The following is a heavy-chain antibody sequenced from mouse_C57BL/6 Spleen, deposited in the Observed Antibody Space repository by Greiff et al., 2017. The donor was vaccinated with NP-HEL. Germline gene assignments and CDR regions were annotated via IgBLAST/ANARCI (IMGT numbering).Heavy chain of an antibody. V-gene: IGHV3-6*01. CDR1: GYSITSGYY. CDR3: ARGPPDAMDY. Sequence: DVQLQESGPGLVKPSQSLSLTCSVTGYSITSGYYWNWIRQFPGNKLEWMGYISYDGSNNYNPSLKNRISITRDTSKNQFFLKLNSVTTEDTATYYCARGPPDAMDYWGQGTSVTVSS. J-gene: IGHJ4*01. CDR2: ISYDGSN.